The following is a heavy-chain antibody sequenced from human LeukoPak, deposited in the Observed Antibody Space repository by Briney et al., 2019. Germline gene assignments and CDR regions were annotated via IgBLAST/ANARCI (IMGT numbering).Heavy chain of an antibody. CDR2: IKQDGSEK. CDR3: AKDRPYYYDSSDFPGTS. CDR1: GFTFSNYW. D-gene: IGHD3-22*01. J-gene: IGHJ3*01. Sequence: PGGSLRVSCAASGFTFSNYWMSWVRQAPGKGLEWVANIKQDGSEKCYVDSVKGRFTISRDNSKNTLYLQMNSLRAEDTAVYYCAKDRPYYYDSSDFPGTSWGQGTMVTVSS. V-gene: IGHV3-7*03.